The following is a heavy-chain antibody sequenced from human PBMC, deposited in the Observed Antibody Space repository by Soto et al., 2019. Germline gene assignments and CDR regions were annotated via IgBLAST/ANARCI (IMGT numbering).Heavy chain of an antibody. J-gene: IGHJ6*02. D-gene: IGHD6-13*01. CDR1: GGTFSSYA. Sequence: QVQLVQSGAEVKKPGSSVKVSCMASGGTFSSYAISWVRQAPGQGLEWMGGIIPIFGTANYAQKFQGRVTITADESTSTAYMELSSLRSEDTAVYYCARISSSSYFMRYYYYGIDVWGQGTTVTVSS. V-gene: IGHV1-69*01. CDR2: IIPIFGTA. CDR3: ARISSSSYFMRYYYYGIDV.